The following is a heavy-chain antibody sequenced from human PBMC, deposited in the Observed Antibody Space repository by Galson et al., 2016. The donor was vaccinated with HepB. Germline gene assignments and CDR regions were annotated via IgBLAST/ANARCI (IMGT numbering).Heavy chain of an antibody. CDR1: GYTFDSYW. V-gene: IGHV5-51*01. CDR2: IYPGDFDT. Sequence: QSGAEVKTSGESLKISCRGSGYTFDSYWIGWVRQMPGKGLEWMGIIYPGDFDTRYGPSFQGQVTISVDKSISTAYLQWSGQKASDTAIYYCKRSLTGSHDCWGCIYTYYAMDVWGQGTTVTVS. J-gene: IGHJ6*02. CDR3: KRSLTGSHDCWGCIYTYYAMDV. D-gene: IGHD3-3*01.